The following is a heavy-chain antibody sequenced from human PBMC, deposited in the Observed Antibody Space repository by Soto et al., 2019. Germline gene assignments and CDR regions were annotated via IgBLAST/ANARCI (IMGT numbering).Heavy chain of an antibody. CDR2: ISWNSDSI. D-gene: IGHD3-3*01. V-gene: IGHV3-9*01. CDR1: GFIFDDFA. J-gene: IGHJ4*02. CDR3: TKVGGLYDFWSGPLHFDL. Sequence: EAQLVESGGGFVQPGRSLRLSCAGSGFIFDDFAIHWVRQAPGKGLEWVSGISWNSDSIGYADSVKGRFTISSDNAKNALYLQMNSLRVEDTALYYCTKVGGLYDFWSGPLHFDLWGQGTLVTVSS.